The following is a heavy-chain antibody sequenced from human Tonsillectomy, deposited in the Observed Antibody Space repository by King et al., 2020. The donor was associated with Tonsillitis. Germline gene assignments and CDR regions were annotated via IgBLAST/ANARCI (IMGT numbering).Heavy chain of an antibody. J-gene: IGHJ4*02. CDR1: GGSISSYY. D-gene: IGHD2-15*01. V-gene: IGHV4-4*07. Sequence: VQLQESGPGLVKPSETLSLTCSVSGGSISSYYWNWIRQSAGKGLEWIGRIQSGVNTNYNPSLKSRVTMSVDTSKNHFSLKLSSLTAADTAVYYCARAWGRWSYFDYWGQGSLVTVSS. CDR2: IQSGVNT. CDR3: ARAWGRWSYFDY.